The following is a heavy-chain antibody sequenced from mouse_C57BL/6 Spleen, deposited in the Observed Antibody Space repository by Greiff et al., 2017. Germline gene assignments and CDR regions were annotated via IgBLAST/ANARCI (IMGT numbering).Heavy chain of an antibody. V-gene: IGHV1-26*01. CDR1: GYTFTDYY. Sequence: EVQLQQSGPELVKPGASVKISCKASGYTFTDYYMNWVKQSHGKSLEWIGDINPNNGGTSYNQKFKGKATLTVDKSSSTAYMELRSLTSEDSAVYYCARSLVGSSLCAMDYWGQGTSVTVSS. D-gene: IGHD1-1*01. CDR2: INPNNGGT. CDR3: ARSLVGSSLCAMDY. J-gene: IGHJ4*01.